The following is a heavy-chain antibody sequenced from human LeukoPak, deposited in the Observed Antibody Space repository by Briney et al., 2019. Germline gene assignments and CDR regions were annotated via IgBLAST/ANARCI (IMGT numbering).Heavy chain of an antibody. V-gene: IGHV4-59*01. Sequence: SESLSLTCTVSGGSISVYYWSWIRQPPGKGLEWIGYIYYSGSTNYNPSLKSRVTISVDTSKNQVSLRLSSVTAADTAVYYCARGGSIVGATPHDAFDIWGQGTVVTVS. J-gene: IGHJ3*02. CDR3: ARGGSIVGATPHDAFDI. D-gene: IGHD1-26*01. CDR2: IYYSGST. CDR1: GGSISVYY.